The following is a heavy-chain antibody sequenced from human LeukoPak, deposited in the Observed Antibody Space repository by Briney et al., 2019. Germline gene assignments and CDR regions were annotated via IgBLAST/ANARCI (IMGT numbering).Heavy chain of an antibody. J-gene: IGHJ6*03. CDR2: MFPGGNS. CDR1: GGSINRSF. Sequence: SETLSLTCSVSGGSINRSFWTWIRQPPGKGLEWIGYMFPGGNSNYNPSLRGRVTISEDPSKTQFSLKLTSVTAADTAVYYCARGGATIDYYMDVWGKGTTVIVSS. CDR3: ARGGATIDYYMDV. V-gene: IGHV4-59*01. D-gene: IGHD5-12*01.